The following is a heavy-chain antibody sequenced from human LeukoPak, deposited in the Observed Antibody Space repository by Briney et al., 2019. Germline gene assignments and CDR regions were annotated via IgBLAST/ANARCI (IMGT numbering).Heavy chain of an antibody. Sequence: TSETLSLTCAVYGGSFSGYYWSWIRQPPGKGLEWIGEINHSGSTNYNPSLKSRVTISVDTSKNQFSLKLSSVTAADTAVYYCARGQQAFTIFGVVPQYGMDVWGQGTTVTVSS. V-gene: IGHV4-34*01. CDR2: INHSGST. CDR3: ARGQQAFTIFGVVPQYGMDV. D-gene: IGHD3-3*01. CDR1: GGSFSGYY. J-gene: IGHJ6*02.